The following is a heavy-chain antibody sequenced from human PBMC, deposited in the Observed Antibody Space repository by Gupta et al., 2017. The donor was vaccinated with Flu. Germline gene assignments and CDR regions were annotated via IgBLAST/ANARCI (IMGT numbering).Heavy chain of an antibody. J-gene: IGHJ6*02. Sequence: EVQLVESGGGLVQPGGSLGLSCAASGLTFSSYSMNLVRQAPGKGLEWVSYISSSSSTIYYADSVKGRFTISRDNAKNSPYLQMNSLGDEDTAVYYCARGSSGYYYGMDAWGQGTTVTVSS. CDR3: ARGSSGYYYGMDA. D-gene: IGHD6-6*01. V-gene: IGHV3-48*02. CDR1: GLTFSSYS. CDR2: ISSSSSTI.